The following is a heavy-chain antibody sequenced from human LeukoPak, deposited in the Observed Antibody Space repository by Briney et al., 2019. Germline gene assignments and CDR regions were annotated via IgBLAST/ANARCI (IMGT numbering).Heavy chain of an antibody. V-gene: IGHV5-51*01. Sequence: GESLKISCKASGYNFTNHWIGWVRQMPGKGLEWMGFIYPGDSDTRYSPSLQGLVTISADKSINTAYLQWSSLKASDTAMYYCARGYRGSQSFDYWGQGTLVTVSS. CDR2: IYPGDSDT. J-gene: IGHJ4*02. CDR1: GYNFTNHW. D-gene: IGHD1-1*01. CDR3: ARGYRGSQSFDY.